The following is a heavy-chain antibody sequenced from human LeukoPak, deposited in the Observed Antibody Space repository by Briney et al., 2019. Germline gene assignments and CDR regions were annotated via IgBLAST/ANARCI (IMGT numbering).Heavy chain of an antibody. J-gene: IGHJ4*02. CDR2: IRYDGSNK. D-gene: IGHD2-15*01. Sequence: PGGSLRLSCASSGFTFSSYGMHWIRQAPGKGLDWVAFIRYDGSNKYYADSVKGRFTISRDNSKNTLYLQMNSLRAEDTAVYYCSVVVVVVAATQVDYWGQGTLVTVSS. CDR1: GFTFSSYG. CDR3: SVVVVVVAATQVDY. V-gene: IGHV3-30*02.